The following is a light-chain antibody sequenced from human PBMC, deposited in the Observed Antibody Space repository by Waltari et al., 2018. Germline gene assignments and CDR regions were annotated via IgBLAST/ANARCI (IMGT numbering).Light chain of an antibody. CDR1: SGDIGTYDH. V-gene: IGLV2-8*01. J-gene: IGLJ1*01. CDR2: AVT. Sequence: QSALTQPPSASGSPGQSVTISCTGTSGDIGTYDHVSWYQQHPGKAPKVIVYAVTKRPSGVPDRFSCSTAGDTAFLTVSVLQAEDEADYYCSSYAGNYMYVFGTGTEVTVL. CDR3: SSYAGNYMYV.